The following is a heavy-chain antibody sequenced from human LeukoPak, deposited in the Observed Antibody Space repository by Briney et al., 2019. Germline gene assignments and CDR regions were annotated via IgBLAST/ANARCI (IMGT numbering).Heavy chain of an antibody. Sequence: PGGSLRLSCAASGFTFRSYSMNWVRQAPGKGPEWVSYISSSGSTIYYADSVKGRFTISRDNAKNSLYLQMNSLRAEDTAVYYCARDQGVSSGWYEIDYWGQGTLVTVSS. CDR2: ISSSGSTI. CDR3: ARDQGVSSGWYEIDY. V-gene: IGHV3-48*04. D-gene: IGHD6-19*01. CDR1: GFTFRSYS. J-gene: IGHJ4*02.